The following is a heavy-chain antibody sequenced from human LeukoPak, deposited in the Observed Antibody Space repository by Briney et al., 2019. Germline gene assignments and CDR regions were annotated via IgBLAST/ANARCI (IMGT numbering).Heavy chain of an antibody. V-gene: IGHV4-59*08. D-gene: IGHD3-10*01. J-gene: IGHJ4*02. CDR2: IYNSGST. CDR3: ARDLSITMIRGVTFDY. Sequence: SETLSLTCTVSGGSISSYYWNWIRQPPGKGLEWIGYIYNSGSTNYNPSLKSRVTMSVDTSENQFSLKLSSVTAADTAMYYCARDLSITMIRGVTFDYWGQGALVTVSS. CDR1: GGSISSYY.